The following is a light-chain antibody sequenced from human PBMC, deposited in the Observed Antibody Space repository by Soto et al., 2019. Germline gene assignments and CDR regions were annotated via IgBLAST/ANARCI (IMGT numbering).Light chain of an antibody. J-gene: IGKJ4*01. CDR3: QERTGWTLT. CDR1: QTISSY. CDR2: DAS. V-gene: IGKV3-11*01. Sequence: IVLTQSPATLSFSPGESATLSCRASQTISSYLAWYQQKPGQAPRLLIYDASDRATGVPARFSGGGSGTDCTLTISSLENEDCAVYDGQERTGWTLTFGGGTKVDI.